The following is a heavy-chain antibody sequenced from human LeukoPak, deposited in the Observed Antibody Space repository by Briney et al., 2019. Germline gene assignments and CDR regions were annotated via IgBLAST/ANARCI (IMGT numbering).Heavy chain of an antibody. V-gene: IGHV3-30*03. Sequence: PGGSLRLSCAVSGFTFDDHGMSWVRQAPGKGLEWVAVISYDGSNKYYADSVKGRFTISRDNSKNTLYLQMNSLRAEDTAVYYCARDPDSYFDYWGQGTLVTVSS. CDR3: ARDPDSYFDY. CDR2: ISYDGSNK. CDR1: GFTFDDHG. J-gene: IGHJ4*02.